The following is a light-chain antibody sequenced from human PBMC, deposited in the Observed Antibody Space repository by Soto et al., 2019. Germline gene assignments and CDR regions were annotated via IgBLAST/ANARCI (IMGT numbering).Light chain of an antibody. CDR2: GAS. J-gene: IGKJ4*01. CDR1: QTVSRSY. Sequence: PGESATLSCRASQTVSRSYFVWYQQKPGQAPRLLIYGASARAPGIPDRFSGTGSGTESTLTISRLEPEDFAVYFCQHFDSSPTCGGGTKVEIK. V-gene: IGKV3-20*01. CDR3: QHFDSSPT.